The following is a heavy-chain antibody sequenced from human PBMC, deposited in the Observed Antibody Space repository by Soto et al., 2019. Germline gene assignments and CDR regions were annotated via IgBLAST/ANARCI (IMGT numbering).Heavy chain of an antibody. CDR2: IYYSGST. CDR1: GGSVSSCSSY. CDR3: ARDQSWDYYDSSGYSVYAFDI. V-gene: IGHV4-61*01. D-gene: IGHD3-22*01. J-gene: IGHJ3*02. Sequence: SETLSLTCTISGGSVSSCSSYWSWIRQPPGKGLEWIGYIYYSGSTNYNPSLKSRVTISVDTSKNQFSLKLSSVTAADTAVYYCARDQSWDYYDSSGYSVYAFDIWGQGTMVT.